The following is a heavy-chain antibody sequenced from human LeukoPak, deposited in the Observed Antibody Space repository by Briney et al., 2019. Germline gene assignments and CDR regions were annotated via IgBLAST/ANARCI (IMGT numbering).Heavy chain of an antibody. Sequence: ASVKVSCTASGYTFTGYYMHWVRQAPGQGLEWMGWINPNSGGTNYAQKFQGRVTMTRDTSISTAYMELSGLRSDDTAVYYCARDRITIFGVVTIGLDYWGQGTLVTVSS. CDR3: ARDRITIFGVVTIGLDY. CDR1: GYTFTGYY. CDR2: INPNSGGT. J-gene: IGHJ4*02. D-gene: IGHD3-3*01. V-gene: IGHV1-2*02.